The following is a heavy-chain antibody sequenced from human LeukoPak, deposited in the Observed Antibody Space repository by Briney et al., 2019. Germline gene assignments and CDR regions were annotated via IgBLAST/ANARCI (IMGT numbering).Heavy chain of an antibody. D-gene: IGHD2-2*01. J-gene: IGHJ4*02. Sequence: ASVKVSYKASGYTFTSYGISWVRQAPGQGLEWMGWISAYNGNTNYAQKLQGRVTMTTDTSTSTAYMELRSLRSDDTAVYYCARDGVVVPAATAGSDYWGQGTLVTVSS. V-gene: IGHV1-18*01. CDR2: ISAYNGNT. CDR3: ARDGVVVPAATAGSDY. CDR1: GYTFTSYG.